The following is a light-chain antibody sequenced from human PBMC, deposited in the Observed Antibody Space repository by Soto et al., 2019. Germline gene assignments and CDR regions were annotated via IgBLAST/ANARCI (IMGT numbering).Light chain of an antibody. CDR1: SYNIGSNT. J-gene: IGLJ2*01. V-gene: IGLV1-44*01. CDR3: AAWDDSLNGVV. CDR2: SNN. Sequence: QSVLTQPPSASRTPGQRVTISCSGSSYNIGSNTINWYQQLPGTAPKLLIYSNNQRPSGVPDRFSGSKSGTSASLAISGLQSEDEADYYCAAWDDSLNGVVFGGGTKVTVL.